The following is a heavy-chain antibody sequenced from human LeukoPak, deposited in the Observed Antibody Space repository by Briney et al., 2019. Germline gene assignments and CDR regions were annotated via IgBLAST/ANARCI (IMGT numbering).Heavy chain of an antibody. CDR3: ARGRSYYDSSGIDAFDI. J-gene: IGHJ3*02. Sequence: GASVKVSCKNSGYTFTNYALHWVRQAPGQRLEWVGWMNAGNGYTKYSQEFQGSVTITRDTTASTDYMELSSLRSEDTAVYYCARGRSYYDSSGIDAFDIWGQGTMVTVSS. CDR2: MNAGNGYT. V-gene: IGHV1-3*03. D-gene: IGHD3-22*01. CDR1: GYTFTNYA.